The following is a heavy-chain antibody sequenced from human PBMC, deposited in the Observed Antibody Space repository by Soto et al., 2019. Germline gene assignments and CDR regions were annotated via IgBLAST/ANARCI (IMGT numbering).Heavy chain of an antibody. Sequence: ASVKVSCKASGYTFTSYGISWVRQAPGQGLEWMGWISAYNGNTNYAQKLQGRVTMTTDTSTSTAYMELRSLRSDDTAVYYCARVKTSYYDFWSGYYTADYWGQGTLVTVSS. CDR1: GYTFTSYG. CDR3: ARVKTSYYDFWSGYYTADY. D-gene: IGHD3-3*01. V-gene: IGHV1-18*01. J-gene: IGHJ4*02. CDR2: ISAYNGNT.